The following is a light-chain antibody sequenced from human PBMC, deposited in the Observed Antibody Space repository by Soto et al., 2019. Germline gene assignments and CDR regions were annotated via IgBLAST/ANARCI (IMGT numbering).Light chain of an antibody. Sequence: QSALTQPASVSGSPGQSITISCTGTSSDVGGYNFVSWYQQHPGKVPKLMIYGVSNRPSGVSNRFSGSKSGNTASLTSSGLQAEDEADYYCSSYSSSSTRVFGGGTKLTVL. V-gene: IGLV2-14*01. CDR3: SSYSSSSTRV. CDR1: SSDVGGYNF. CDR2: GVS. J-gene: IGLJ3*02.